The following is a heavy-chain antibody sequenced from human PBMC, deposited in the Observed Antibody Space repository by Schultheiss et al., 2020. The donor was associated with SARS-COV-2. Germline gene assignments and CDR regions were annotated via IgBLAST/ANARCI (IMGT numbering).Heavy chain of an antibody. V-gene: IGHV3-48*01. J-gene: IGHJ3*02. D-gene: IGHD6-25*01. CDR1: GFTFSSYS. CDR2: ISSSGSTI. CDR3: ARESGESRNDAFDI. Sequence: GGSLRLSCAASGFTFSSYSMNWVRQAPGKGLEWVSYISSSGSTIYYADSVKGRFTISRDNPNNTLYLQMNSLRAEDTAVYYCARESGESRNDAFDIWGQGTMVTVSS.